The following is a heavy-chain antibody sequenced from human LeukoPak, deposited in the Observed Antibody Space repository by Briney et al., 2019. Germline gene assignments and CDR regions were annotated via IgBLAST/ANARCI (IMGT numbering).Heavy chain of an antibody. CDR3: ARHFNYGDYNFDY. CDR1: GGSISSYY. D-gene: IGHD4-17*01. V-gene: IGHV4-59*01. CDR2: IYYSGST. J-gene: IGHJ4*02. Sequence: SETLSLTCTVSGGSISSYYWSWIRQPPGKGLEWIGCIYYSGSTNYNPSLKSRVTISVDTSKNQFSLKLSSVTAADTAVYYCARHFNYGDYNFDYWGQGTLVTVSS.